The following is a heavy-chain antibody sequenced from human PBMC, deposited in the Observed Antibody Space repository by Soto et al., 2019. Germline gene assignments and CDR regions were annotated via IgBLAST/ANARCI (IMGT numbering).Heavy chain of an antibody. J-gene: IGHJ4*01. D-gene: IGHD1-26*01. CDR3: ARGKRRRYYLFEC. Sequence: WGSLRLSCAASGFPVSSNDMSWVRQAPGKGLEWVSVIYIGVSRYYADSVKGRFTISRDNSKNTLYLQMNSLRAEDTAVYYCARGKRRRYYLFECWGKGNLVTVSS. CDR1: GFPVSSND. CDR2: IYIGVSR. V-gene: IGHV3-53*01.